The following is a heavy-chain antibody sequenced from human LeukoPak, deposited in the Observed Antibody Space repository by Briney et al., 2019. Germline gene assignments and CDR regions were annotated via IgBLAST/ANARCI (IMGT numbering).Heavy chain of an antibody. J-gene: IGHJ4*02. CDR1: GFTFISYR. D-gene: IGHD1-26*01. Sequence: PGGSLRLSCAPSGFTFISYRMNGVRPAPGKGLGWVSFISSSSSTIYYADSVKGRFTISRDNAKNSLYLQMNSLRAEDTAVYYCARDRGGSYSAIDYWGQGTLVTVSS. V-gene: IGHV3-48*04. CDR2: ISSSSSTI. CDR3: ARDRGGSYSAIDY.